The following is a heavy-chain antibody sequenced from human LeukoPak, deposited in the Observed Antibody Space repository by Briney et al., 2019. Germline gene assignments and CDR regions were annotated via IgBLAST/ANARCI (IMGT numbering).Heavy chain of an antibody. V-gene: IGHV3-74*01. Sequence: PGGSLRLSCAASGFTFSSYLMHWVRQAPGEGLVWVSRINTDGSSTSYADSVKGRFTISRDNAKNTLYLQMNSLRAEDTAVYYCARVVHDFWSGYYLYYYMDVWGKGTTVTVSS. J-gene: IGHJ6*03. CDR1: GFTFSSYL. D-gene: IGHD3-3*01. CDR3: ARVVHDFWSGYYLYYYMDV. CDR2: INTDGSST.